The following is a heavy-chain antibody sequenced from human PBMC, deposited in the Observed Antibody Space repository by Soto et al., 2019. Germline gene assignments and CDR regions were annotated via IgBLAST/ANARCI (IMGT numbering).Heavy chain of an antibody. D-gene: IGHD6-19*01. V-gene: IGHV3-23*01. J-gene: IGHJ6*02. CDR3: AKDYYYSSGWNYYYYGMDG. CDR2: ISGSGGST. CDR1: GFTFSSYT. Sequence: GGSLRLSSAASGFTFSSYTMSWVRQAPGKGLEWVSAISGSGGSTYYADSVKGRFTISRDNSKNTLYLQMNSLRAEDTAVYYCAKDYYYSSGWNYYYYGMDGWGQGTTVTISS.